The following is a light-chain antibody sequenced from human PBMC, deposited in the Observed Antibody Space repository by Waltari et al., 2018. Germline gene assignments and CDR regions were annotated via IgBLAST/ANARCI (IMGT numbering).Light chain of an antibody. CDR2: DAS. CDR1: QRISTTY. J-gene: IGKJ2*01. V-gene: IGKV3-20*01. CDR3: QQYGHSPPYT. Sequence: IVLTQSPGTLSLYPGESATLSCRASQRISTTYLALYQQKPGHTPRLLIYDASSRATGIPDRFRGSGSVTDFTLTVSRVEPEDFAVYYCQQYGHSPPYTFGQGTKLEIK.